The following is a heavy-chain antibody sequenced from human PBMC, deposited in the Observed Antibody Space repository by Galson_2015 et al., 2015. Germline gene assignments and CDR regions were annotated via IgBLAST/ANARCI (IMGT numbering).Heavy chain of an antibody. V-gene: IGHV3-73*01. CDR3: TSSWSGHAHY. CDR1: GFSFSDSA. CDR2: IRKKTSNYGT. D-gene: IGHD2-8*02. Sequence: SLRLSCAASGFSFSDSAMHWVRQASGKGLEWVGRIRKKTSNYGTLYAASVTGRLTISRDDSKNTAYLQMNSLKTEDTAVYYCTSSWSGHAHYWGQGTLVTVSS. J-gene: IGHJ4*02.